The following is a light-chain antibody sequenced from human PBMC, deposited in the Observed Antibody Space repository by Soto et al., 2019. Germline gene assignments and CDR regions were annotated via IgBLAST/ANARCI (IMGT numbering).Light chain of an antibody. Sequence: QSVLTQPASVSGSPGQSITISCTGTSSDVGGYDYVSWYQQHPGKAPKLMIYDVIHRPSGVSSRFSGSKSGSTASLIISGLQAEDDADYYCSSYTSSSSYVFGTGTKLTVL. CDR1: SSDVGGYDY. V-gene: IGLV2-14*03. J-gene: IGLJ1*01. CDR2: DVI. CDR3: SSYTSSSSYV.